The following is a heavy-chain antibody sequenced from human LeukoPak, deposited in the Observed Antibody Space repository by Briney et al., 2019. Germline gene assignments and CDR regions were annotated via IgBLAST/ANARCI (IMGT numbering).Heavy chain of an antibody. CDR3: AKDPDDFWSGYWFDP. J-gene: IGHJ5*02. V-gene: IGHV3-30*02. D-gene: IGHD3-3*01. Sequence: GGSLRLSCAASGFTFSSYGMPWVRQAPGEGLEWVAFIRCDGSNKYYADSVKGRFTISRDNSKNTLYLQMNSLRAEDTAVYYCAKDPDDFWSGYWFDPWGQGTLVTVSS. CDR2: IRCDGSNK. CDR1: GFTFSSYG.